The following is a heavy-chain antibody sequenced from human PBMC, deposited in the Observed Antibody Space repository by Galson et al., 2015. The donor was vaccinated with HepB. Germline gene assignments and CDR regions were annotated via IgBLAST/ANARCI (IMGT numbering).Heavy chain of an antibody. CDR3: ARYQAPSAAGGMDV. CDR1: GGTFSSYA. J-gene: IGHJ6*02. Sequence: SVKVSCKASGGTFSSYAISWVRQAPGQGLEWMGGIIPIFGTANYAQKFQGRVTITADKSTSTAYMVLSSLRSEDTAVYYCARYQAPSAAGGMDVWGQGTTVTVSS. D-gene: IGHD2-2*01. V-gene: IGHV1-69*06. CDR2: IIPIFGTA.